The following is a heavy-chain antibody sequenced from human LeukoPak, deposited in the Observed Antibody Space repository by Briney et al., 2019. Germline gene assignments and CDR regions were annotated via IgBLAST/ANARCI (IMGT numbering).Heavy chain of an antibody. D-gene: IGHD2-15*01. J-gene: IGHJ5*02. Sequence: ASVKVSCKASGYTFTGYYMHWVRQAPGQGLEWMGWINPNSGGTNYAQKFQGRVTMTRDTSISTAYMELSRLRSDDTAVYYCAGGTFLRDGSHQVWANWFDPWGRGTLVTVSS. CDR3: AGGTFLRDGSHQVWANWFDP. CDR2: INPNSGGT. V-gene: IGHV1-2*02. CDR1: GYTFTGYY.